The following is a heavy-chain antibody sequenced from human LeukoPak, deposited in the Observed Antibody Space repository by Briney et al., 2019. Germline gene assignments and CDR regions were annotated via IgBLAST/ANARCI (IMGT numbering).Heavy chain of an antibody. V-gene: IGHV4-4*02. D-gene: IGHD3-10*01. CDR1: GGSISSNNW. J-gene: IGHJ4*02. Sequence: PSRTLSLTCAASGGSISSNNWWSGVRQPPGKGLEWIGEIYHSGTTNYNPSLRSRVTISVDKSKNQFSLKLSSVTAADTAVYYCVRGITVIRGVFDYWGQGALVTVSS. CDR3: VRGITVIRGVFDY. CDR2: IYHSGTT.